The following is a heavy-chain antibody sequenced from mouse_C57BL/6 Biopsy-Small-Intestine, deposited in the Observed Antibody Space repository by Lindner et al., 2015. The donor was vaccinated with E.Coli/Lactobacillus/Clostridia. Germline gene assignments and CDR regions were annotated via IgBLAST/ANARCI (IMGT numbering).Heavy chain of an antibody. D-gene: IGHD2-1*01. J-gene: IGHJ2*01. CDR1: GFNIKDYY. CDR2: IDPEDGET. CDR3: ARGDDLLCRY. Sequence: VQLQESGAELVKPGASVKLSCTASGFNIKDYYMHWVKQRTEQGLEWIGRIDPEDGETKYASKFQGKATITADTSSNTAYLQLSSLTSEDTAVYYCARGDDLLCRYWGQGTTLTVSS. V-gene: IGHV14-2*01.